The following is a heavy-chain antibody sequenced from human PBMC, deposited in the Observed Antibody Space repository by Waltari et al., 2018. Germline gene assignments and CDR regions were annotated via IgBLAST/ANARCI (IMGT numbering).Heavy chain of an antibody. D-gene: IGHD1-26*01. CDR3: VRDRGGGSYIPGWFDP. CDR1: GGSISSSSYY. CDR2: IYYSGST. J-gene: IGHJ5*02. V-gene: IGHV4-39*07. Sequence: QLQLQESGPGLVKPSETLSLTCTVSGGSISSSSYYWGWIRQPPGKGLEWIGSIYYSGSTYYNPSLKSRVTISVDTSKNQFSLKLSSVTAADTAVYYCVRDRGGGSYIPGWFDPWGQGTLVTVSS.